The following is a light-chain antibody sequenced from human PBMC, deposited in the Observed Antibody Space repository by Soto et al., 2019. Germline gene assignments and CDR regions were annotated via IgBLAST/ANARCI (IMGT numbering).Light chain of an antibody. V-gene: IGKV1-39*01. CDR3: QQSYNTPT. CDR1: DNINFY. Sequence: DIQMTQSPSSLSPSLGDRVTITCRASDNINFYFNWFQQKPGEAPKVLIYAASSVQVGVPSRFSGSGSGTDFTLTISSLQPEDFAIYFCQQSYNTPTFGGGTKVDIK. J-gene: IGKJ4*01. CDR2: AAS.